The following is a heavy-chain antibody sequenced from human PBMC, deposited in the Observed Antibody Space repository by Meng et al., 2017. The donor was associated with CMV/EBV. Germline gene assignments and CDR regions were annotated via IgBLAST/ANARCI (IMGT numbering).Heavy chain of an antibody. CDR2: IKQDGSEK. V-gene: IGHV3-7*03. D-gene: IGHD2-2*01. Sequence: GGSLRLSCAASGFTFSSYWMSWVRQAPGKGLEWVANIKQDGSEKYYVDSVKGRFTISRDNAKNSLYLQMNSLRAEDTAVYYCARGYCSSTSCSAPDYWGQGTLVTVSS. J-gene: IGHJ4*02. CDR3: ARGYCSSTSCSAPDY. CDR1: GFTFSSYW.